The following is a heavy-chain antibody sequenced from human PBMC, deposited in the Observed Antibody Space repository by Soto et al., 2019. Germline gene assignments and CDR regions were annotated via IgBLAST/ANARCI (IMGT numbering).Heavy chain of an antibody. CDR2: ISSTGDLI. Sequence: PGGSLRLSCTASGFTVSDYSVNWVRQAPGKGLEWISYISSTGDLILYADSVKGRFTIARDTAKNSMYLQMDSLRDEDSAVYYCATWAIAVGGEGFWGQGTLVTVSS. CDR1: GFTVSDYS. J-gene: IGHJ4*02. V-gene: IGHV3-48*02. CDR3: ATWAIAVGGEGF. D-gene: IGHD2-21*01.